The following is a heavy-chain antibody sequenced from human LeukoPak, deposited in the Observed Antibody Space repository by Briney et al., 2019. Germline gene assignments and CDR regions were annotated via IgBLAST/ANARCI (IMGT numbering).Heavy chain of an antibody. CDR3: ARFTRWSTKSFDY. V-gene: IGHV3-33*01. D-gene: IGHD1-1*01. J-gene: IGHJ4*02. Sequence: GGSLRLSCAASGFTFSSYGMHWVRQAPGKGLEWVAVIWYDGSNKYYADSVKGRFTISRDNSKNTLYLQMNSLRAEDTAVYYCARFTRWSTKSFDYWGQGTLVTVSS. CDR1: GFTFSSYG. CDR2: IWYDGSNK.